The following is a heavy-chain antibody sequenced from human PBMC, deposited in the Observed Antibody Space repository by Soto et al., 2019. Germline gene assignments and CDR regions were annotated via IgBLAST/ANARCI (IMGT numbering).Heavy chain of an antibody. CDR1: GGSISSSSYY. Sequence: SETLTLTCTVTGGSISSSSYYWGWIRQPPGKGLEWIGSIYYSGSAYYNPSLKSRVTISVDTSKNQFSLKLSSVTAADTAVYYCATHSSYDSSLLTDWFDPWGQGTLVTVSS. J-gene: IGHJ5*02. CDR2: IYYSGSA. CDR3: ATHSSYDSSLLTDWFDP. V-gene: IGHV4-39*01. D-gene: IGHD3-22*01.